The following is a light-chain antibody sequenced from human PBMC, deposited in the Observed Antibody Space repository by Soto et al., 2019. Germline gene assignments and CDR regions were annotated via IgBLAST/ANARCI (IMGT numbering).Light chain of an antibody. CDR3: QQYHSWPIT. CDR1: QSINIY. J-gene: IGKJ5*01. V-gene: IGKV1-39*01. Sequence: DIQMTQSPSSLSASVGDRVSIACRASQSINIYLNWYQQRPGEAPHLLIYAASNLQSGVPSRFSGSGSGTEFTLTISSLQSEDFAVYYCQQYHSWPITFGQGTRLEIK. CDR2: AAS.